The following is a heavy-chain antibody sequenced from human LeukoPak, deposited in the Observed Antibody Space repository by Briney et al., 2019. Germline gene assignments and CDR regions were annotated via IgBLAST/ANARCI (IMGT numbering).Heavy chain of an antibody. CDR3: ARGRYDFWSGYSGSGGKGAFDP. D-gene: IGHD3-3*01. CDR2: IIPIFGTA. J-gene: IGHJ5*02. CDR1: GGTFSSYA. Sequence: GSSVEVSCKASGGTFSSYAISWVRQAPGQGLEWMGGIIPIFGTANYAQKFQGRVTITADESTSTAYMELSSLRSEDTAVYYCARGRYDFWSGYSGSGGKGAFDPWGQGTLVTVSS. V-gene: IGHV1-69*01.